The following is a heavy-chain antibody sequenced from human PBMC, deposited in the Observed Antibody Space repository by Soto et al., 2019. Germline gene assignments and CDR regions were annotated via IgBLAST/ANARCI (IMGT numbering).Heavy chain of an antibody. D-gene: IGHD2-21*02. Sequence: GGSLRLSCATYGFTFNDAWLSWVRQAPGKGLEWVGRLKGRNVGGTIDYAAPVKGRFTISRDDSKNTLYLQMNSLKTEDTAVYYCTTAFVVVTAIRTAHDYWGQGTLVTVSS. CDR3: TTAFVVVTAIRTAHDY. J-gene: IGHJ4*02. V-gene: IGHV3-15*07. CDR1: GFTFNDAW. CDR2: LKGRNVGGTI.